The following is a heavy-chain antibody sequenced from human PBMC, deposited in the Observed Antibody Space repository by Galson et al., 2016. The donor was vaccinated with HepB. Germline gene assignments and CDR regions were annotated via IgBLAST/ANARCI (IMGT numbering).Heavy chain of an antibody. D-gene: IGHD5-24*01. J-gene: IGHJ4*02. Sequence: PALVKPPQTLTLTCTLSGLSLTSYGVTVGWIRQPPGKALEWLALIYWDDDKRYNPSVSSRLTITKDTSKKNVVLALSDMDPVDTATYYCALSSVSENYLGDIFDKWGQGTLVAGFS. CDR2: IYWDDDK. V-gene: IGHV2-5*02. CDR3: ALSSVSENYLGDIFDK. CDR1: GLSLTSYGVT.